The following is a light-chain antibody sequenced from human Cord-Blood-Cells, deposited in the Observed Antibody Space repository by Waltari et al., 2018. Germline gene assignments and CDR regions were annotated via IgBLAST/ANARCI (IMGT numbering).Light chain of an antibody. CDR1: NIGSKS. J-gene: IGLJ7*01. Sequence: ITCGGHNIGSKSLHWYQQKPGQAPVLVIYSDSDRPSGIPERFSGSTSGNTATLTISRVEAGDEADYYCQVWDSSSDPHAVFGGGTQLTVL. CDR2: SDS. V-gene: IGLV3-21*04. CDR3: QVWDSSSDPHAV.